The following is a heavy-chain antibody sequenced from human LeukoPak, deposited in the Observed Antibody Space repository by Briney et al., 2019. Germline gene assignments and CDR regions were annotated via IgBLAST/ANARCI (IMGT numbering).Heavy chain of an antibody. CDR3: ARFGVAGIDY. CDR1: GFTFSSYW. Sequence: GGSLRLSCAGSGFTFSSYWMSWVRQAPGKGLEWVASIKEDGSEKYYVDSVKGRFTISRDNAKNSLYLQMKSLRAEDTAVYYCARFGVAGIDYWGQGTLVTVSS. V-gene: IGHV3-7*05. J-gene: IGHJ4*02. D-gene: IGHD6-19*01. CDR2: IKEDGSEK.